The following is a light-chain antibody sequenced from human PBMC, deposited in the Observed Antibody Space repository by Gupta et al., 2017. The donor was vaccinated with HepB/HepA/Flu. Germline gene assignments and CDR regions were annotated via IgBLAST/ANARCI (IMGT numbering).Light chain of an antibody. CDR2: GNS. CDR3: AAWDDSLNGHYV. CDR1: SSNIGSNN. Sequence: QSVMAQPPSASATPGQRVTISCYGSSSNIGSNNVNWYQQVPGTAPKLLIYGNSQRPSGVPDRFSGSKSGTSASLAISGLQSEDEADYYCAAWDDSLNGHYVFGTGTKVTAL. J-gene: IGLJ1*01. V-gene: IGLV1-44*01.